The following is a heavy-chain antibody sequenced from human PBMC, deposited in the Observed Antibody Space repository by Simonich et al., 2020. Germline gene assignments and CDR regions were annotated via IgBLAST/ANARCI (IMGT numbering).Heavy chain of an antibody. CDR1: GLTFSSYR. CDR2: MSSSSSYI. J-gene: IGHJ4*02. Sequence: EVQLVESGGGLVKPGGSLRLSCAASGLTFSSYRMTWVRQAPGKGQEWISSMSSSSSYIYYADSVKGQFTSSRDNAKNSLYLQMNSLRAEDTAVYYCARANERDYWGQGTLVTVSS. D-gene: IGHD1-1*01. V-gene: IGHV3-21*01. CDR3: ARANERDY.